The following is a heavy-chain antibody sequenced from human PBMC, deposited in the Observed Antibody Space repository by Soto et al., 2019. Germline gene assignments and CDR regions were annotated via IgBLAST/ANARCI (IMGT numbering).Heavy chain of an antibody. J-gene: IGHJ6*02. D-gene: IGHD7-27*01. CDR1: GGSISSSSYY. Sequence: SETLSLTCTVSGGSISSSSYYWGWIRQPPGKGLEWIGSIYYSGSTYYNPSLKSRVTISVDTSKNQFSLKLSSVTAADTAVYYCARRRSWDYYYGMDVWGQGTTVTVSS. CDR3: ARRRSWDYYYGMDV. CDR2: IYYSGST. V-gene: IGHV4-39*01.